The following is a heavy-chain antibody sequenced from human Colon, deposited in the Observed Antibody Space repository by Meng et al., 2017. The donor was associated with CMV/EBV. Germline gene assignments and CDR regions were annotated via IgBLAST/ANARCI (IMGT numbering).Heavy chain of an antibody. CDR3: ARARGRIVVVTQIDY. D-gene: IGHD3-22*01. CDR1: GYTFNKHG. J-gene: IGHJ4*02. CDR2: MNLWNGDI. V-gene: IGHV1-18*01. Sequence: ASVKVSCKASGYTFNKHGMNWVRQAPGRGIEWMGWMNLWNGDIKYAQKFQGRVTMTTDTSTSTAYMELRSLRSDDTAVYYCARARGRIVVVTQIDYWGQGTLVTVSS.